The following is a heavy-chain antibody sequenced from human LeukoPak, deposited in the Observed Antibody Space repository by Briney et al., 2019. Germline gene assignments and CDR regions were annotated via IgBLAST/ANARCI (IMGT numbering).Heavy chain of an antibody. CDR1: GFIFRSYG. J-gene: IGHJ4*02. V-gene: IGHV3-30*12. Sequence: GGSLRLSCAASGFIFRSYGMHWVRQAPGKGLEWVAVISFDGSHKYYADSVTGRFTISRDNSKNTLYLQMNSLRAEDTAVYYCAHGTMYQLDYWGQGTLVTVSS. CDR3: AHGTMYQLDY. CDR2: ISFDGSHK. D-gene: IGHD2-2*01.